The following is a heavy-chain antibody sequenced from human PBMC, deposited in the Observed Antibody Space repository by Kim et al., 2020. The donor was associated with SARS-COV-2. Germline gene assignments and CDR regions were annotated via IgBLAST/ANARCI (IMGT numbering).Heavy chain of an antibody. CDR3: ARSPSVWGSYRSNWFDP. J-gene: IGHJ5*02. D-gene: IGHD3-16*02. Sequence: SETLSLTCAVYGGSFSGYYWSWIRQPPGKGLEWIGEINHSGSTNYNPSLKSRVTISVDTSKNQFSLKLSSVTAADTAVYYCARSPSVWGSYRSNWFDPWGQGTLVTVSS. CDR2: INHSGST. V-gene: IGHV4-34*01. CDR1: GGSFSGYY.